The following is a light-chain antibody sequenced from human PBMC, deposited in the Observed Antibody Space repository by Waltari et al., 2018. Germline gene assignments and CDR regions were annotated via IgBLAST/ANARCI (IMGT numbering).Light chain of an antibody. CDR3: QQYYTTPFT. CDR1: QRVLYSSNNKRY. J-gene: IGKJ3*01. CDR2: WAS. V-gene: IGKV4-1*01. Sequence: DIVVNQSPDSLAVSLGGRATINCKSSQRVLYSSNNKRYLAWYQKKPGSPPKLLIYWASTRESGFPDRFSGSGSGTDFTLTISSLQAEDVAVYYCQQYYTTPFTFGPGTKVDIK.